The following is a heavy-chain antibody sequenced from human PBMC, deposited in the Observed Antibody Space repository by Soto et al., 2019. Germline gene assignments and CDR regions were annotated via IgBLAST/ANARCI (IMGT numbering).Heavy chain of an antibody. CDR2: IKSKTDGGTS. CDR1: GFTFGHVW. CDR3: TTGSSLGAPR. Sequence: EVQLVESGGGLVKPGGSLRLSCAASGFTFGHVWISWVRQAPGKGREWVGRIKSKTDGGTSDYAAPVKGRFPISSDDSKHALYLQMHRLNAEDTAVYYCTTGSSLGAPRWGQGTLVTVSS. J-gene: IGHJ4*02. V-gene: IGHV3-15*01. D-gene: IGHD3-16*01.